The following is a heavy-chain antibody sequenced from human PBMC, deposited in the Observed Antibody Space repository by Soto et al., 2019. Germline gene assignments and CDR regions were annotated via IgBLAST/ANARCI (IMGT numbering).Heavy chain of an antibody. V-gene: IGHV4-59*01. D-gene: IGHD6-19*01. CDR3: ARVPWQWLGGYAFDI. CDR1: GDSISSYY. J-gene: IGHJ3*02. CDR2: IYYSGST. Sequence: SETLSLTCTVSGDSISSYYWSWIRQHPGKGLEWIGYIYYSGSTNYNPSLKSRATISVDTSKNQFTLKLSSVIAADTAVYYCARVPWQWLGGYAFDIWGQGTMVTVSS.